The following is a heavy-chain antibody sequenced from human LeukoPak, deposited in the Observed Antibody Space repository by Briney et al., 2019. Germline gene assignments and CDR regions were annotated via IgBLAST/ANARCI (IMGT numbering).Heavy chain of an antibody. CDR2: INSDGSST. CDR1: GFTFSSYW. V-gene: IGHV3-74*01. Sequence: PGGSLRLSCAASGFTFSSYWMHWVRQAPGKGLVWVSRINSDGSSTSYADSVKGRFTISRDNAKNTLYLQMNSLRAEDTAVYYCARDKVTMVRGAMWDYYYYYYMDVWGKGTTVTISS. J-gene: IGHJ6*03. CDR3: ARDKVTMVRGAMWDYYYYYYMDV. D-gene: IGHD3-10*01.